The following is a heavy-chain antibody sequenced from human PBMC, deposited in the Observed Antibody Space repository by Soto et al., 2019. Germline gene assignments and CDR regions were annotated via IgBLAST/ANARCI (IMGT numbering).Heavy chain of an antibody. Sequence: ASVKVSCKTSGYNFTSHYIHWVRQAPGQRLESMGIIYPRGGSTIYAQKFQGKVTMTRDTSTHTLYMELSSLRSEDTAIYYCARVGYSSTGTTLHFHSLDVWGQGTTVTVSS. J-gene: IGHJ6*02. D-gene: IGHD3-22*01. CDR1: GYNFTSHY. CDR2: IYPRGGST. V-gene: IGHV1-46*01. CDR3: ARVGYSSTGTTLHFHSLDV.